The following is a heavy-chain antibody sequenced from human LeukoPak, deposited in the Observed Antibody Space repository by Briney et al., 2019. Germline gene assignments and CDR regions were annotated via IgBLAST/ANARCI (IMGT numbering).Heavy chain of an antibody. CDR1: GGSISSYY. J-gene: IGHJ4*02. CDR2: IYTSGST. V-gene: IGHV4-4*09. CDR3: ATGYCSGGSCYPGWLL. Sequence: SETLFLTCTVSGGSISSYYWSWIRQPPGKGLEWIGYIYTSGSTNYNPSLKSRVTISVDTSKNQFSLKLSSVTAADTAVYYCATGYCSGGSCYPGWLLWGQGTLVTVSS. D-gene: IGHD2-15*01.